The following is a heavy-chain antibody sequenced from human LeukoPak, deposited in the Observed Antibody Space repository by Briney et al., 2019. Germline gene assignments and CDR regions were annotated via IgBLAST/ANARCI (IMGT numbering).Heavy chain of an antibody. CDR1: GFTFDDYA. CDR2: ISWNSASI. V-gene: IGHV3-9*01. Sequence: GGSLRLSCAASGFTFDDYAMHWVRQAPGKGLEWVSGISWNSASIGYADSVKGRFTISRDNAKNSLYLQMNSLRAEDTALYYCAKDQAPDIVATVTFDYWGQGTLVTVSS. J-gene: IGHJ4*02. D-gene: IGHD5-12*01. CDR3: AKDQAPDIVATVTFDY.